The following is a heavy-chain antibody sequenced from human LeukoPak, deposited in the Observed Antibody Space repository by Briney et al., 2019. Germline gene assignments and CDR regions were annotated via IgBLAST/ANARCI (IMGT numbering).Heavy chain of an antibody. CDR1: GFSFSSFA. J-gene: IGHJ5*02. D-gene: IGHD4-17*01. Sequence: GGSLRLSCAASGFSFSSFAMTWVRQAPGKRLEWVSSITGGHYATYNTDSVKGRFTISRDNAKNTLYLQMNSLRADDTAIYYCTKDPNGDYIGAFDPWGQGTLVTVSS. CDR3: TKDPNGDYIGAFDP. V-gene: IGHV3-23*01. CDR2: ITGGHYAT.